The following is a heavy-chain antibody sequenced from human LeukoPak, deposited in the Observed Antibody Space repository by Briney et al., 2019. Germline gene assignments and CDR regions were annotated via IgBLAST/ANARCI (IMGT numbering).Heavy chain of an antibody. V-gene: IGHV3-23*01. J-gene: IGHJ3*02. CDR2: ISGSGGST. CDR1: GFTFSSYA. D-gene: IGHD1-26*01. Sequence: GGSLRLSCAASGFTFSSYAMSWVRQAPGKGLEWVSTISGSGGSTYYADAVKGRFTISRDNSKNSLYLQMNSLRAEDTALYYCAKDYSGSYFHAFDIWGQGTMVTVSS. CDR3: AKDYSGSYFHAFDI.